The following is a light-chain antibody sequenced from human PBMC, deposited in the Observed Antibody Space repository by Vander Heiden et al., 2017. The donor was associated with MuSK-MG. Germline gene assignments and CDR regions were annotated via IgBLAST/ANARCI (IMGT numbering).Light chain of an antibody. CDR1: ESISTY. J-gene: IGKJ4*01. V-gene: IGKV1-39*01. CDR3: QQTHSTPLT. CDR2: AAS. Sequence: IQMTQSPSSLSASLGDRVTITCRASESISTYLNWFQHKPGKAPKLLIYAASSLQSAAPSRFSGSGSGTDFTLTIGSLQPEDVATYFCQQTHSTPLTFGGGTKVEIK.